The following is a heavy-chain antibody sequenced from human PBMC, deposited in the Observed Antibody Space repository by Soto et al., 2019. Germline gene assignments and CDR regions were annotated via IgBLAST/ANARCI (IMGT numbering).Heavy chain of an antibody. V-gene: IGHV3-7*03. D-gene: IGHD3-10*01. CDR2: IKQDAREK. Sequence: PGGSLRLSCAASGSSFSSYWMTWVRQAPGKGLEWVANIKQDAREKYYVASVKGRFTISRDNSKNTLYLQMNSLRAEDTAVYYCAKHLVRGVIIDQFYFDYWGQGTLVTDSS. CDR1: GSSFSSYW. J-gene: IGHJ4*02. CDR3: AKHLVRGVIIDQFYFDY.